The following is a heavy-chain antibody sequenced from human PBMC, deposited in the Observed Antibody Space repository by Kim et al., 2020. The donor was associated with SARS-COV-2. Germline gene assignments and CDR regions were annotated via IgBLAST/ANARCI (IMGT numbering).Heavy chain of an antibody. CDR1: GGSFSGYY. Sequence: SETLSLTCAVYGGSFSGYYWSWIRQPPGKGLEWIGEINHSGSTNYNPSLKSRVTISVDTSKNQFSLKLSSVTAADTAVYYCARERDYYDILTGYYAGLYYFDYWGQGTLVTVSS. CDR3: ARERDYYDILTGYYAGLYYFDY. D-gene: IGHD3-9*01. V-gene: IGHV4-34*01. J-gene: IGHJ4*02. CDR2: INHSGST.